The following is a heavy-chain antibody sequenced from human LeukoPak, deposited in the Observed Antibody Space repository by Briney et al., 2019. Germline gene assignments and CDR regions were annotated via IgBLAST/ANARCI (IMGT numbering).Heavy chain of an antibody. CDR2: ISWNSGSI. Sequence: GRSLRLSCAASGFTFDDYARHWVRQAPGKGLEWVSGISWNSGSIGYADSVKGRFTISRENAKNSLYLQMNSLRAEDTALYYCAKDMGPTYYYDSSGSNYYYYGMDVWGQGTTVTVSS. V-gene: IGHV3-9*01. CDR1: GFTFDDYA. CDR3: AKDMGPTYYYDSSGSNYYYYGMDV. D-gene: IGHD3-22*01. J-gene: IGHJ6*02.